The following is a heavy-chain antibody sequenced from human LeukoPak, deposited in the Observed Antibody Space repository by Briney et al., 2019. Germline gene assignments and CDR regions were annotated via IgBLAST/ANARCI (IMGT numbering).Heavy chain of an antibody. J-gene: IGHJ4*02. D-gene: IGHD3-10*01. CDR3: ARDRPYYYGSGSFDY. CDR1: GYTFTSYG. Sequence: ASVKVSCKASGYTFTSYGISWVRQAPGQGLEWMEWISAYNGNTNYAQKLQGRVTMTTDTSTSTAYMGLRSLRSDDTAVYYCARDRPYYYGSGSFDYWGQGTLVTVSS. CDR2: ISAYNGNT. V-gene: IGHV1-18*01.